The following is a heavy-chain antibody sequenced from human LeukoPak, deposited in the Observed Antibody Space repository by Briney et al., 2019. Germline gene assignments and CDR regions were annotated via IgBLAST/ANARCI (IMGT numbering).Heavy chain of an antibody. CDR2: IKQDGSEK. Sequence: GGSLRLSCAASGFTFSSYWMSWVRQPPGKGLEWVANIKQDGSEKYYVDSVKGRFTISRDNANNSLYLQMNSLRAEDTAVYYCARGYCSSTSCYRPLYFDYWGQGTLVTVSS. V-gene: IGHV3-7*01. J-gene: IGHJ4*02. D-gene: IGHD2-2*01. CDR1: GFTFSSYW. CDR3: ARGYCSSTSCYRPLYFDY.